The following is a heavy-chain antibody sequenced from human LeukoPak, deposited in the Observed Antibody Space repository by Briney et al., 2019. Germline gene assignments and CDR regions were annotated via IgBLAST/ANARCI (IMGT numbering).Heavy chain of an antibody. Sequence: GGSLRLSCAASGFTFSSYEMNWVRQAPGKGLEWVSYISSSGSTIYYADSVKGRFTISRDNAKNSLYLQMNSLRAEDTAVYYCASLAYYDILPYDYWGQGTLVTVSS. J-gene: IGHJ4*02. V-gene: IGHV3-48*03. D-gene: IGHD3-9*01. CDR1: GFTFSSYE. CDR3: ASLAYYDILPYDY. CDR2: ISSSGSTI.